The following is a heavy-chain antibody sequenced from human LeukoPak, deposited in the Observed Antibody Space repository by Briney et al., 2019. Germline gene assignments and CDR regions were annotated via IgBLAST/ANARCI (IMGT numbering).Heavy chain of an antibody. V-gene: IGHV3-23*01. J-gene: IGHJ5*02. CDR2: SGSGGST. CDR3: ARGYSGYDT. Sequence: GGSLRLSCAASGFTFSSYAMSWVRQAPGKGLEWVSGSGSGGSTYYADSVKGRFTISRDNSKNTLYLQMNSLRAEDTAVYYCARGYSGYDTWGQGTLVTVSS. D-gene: IGHD5-12*01. CDR1: GFTFSSYA.